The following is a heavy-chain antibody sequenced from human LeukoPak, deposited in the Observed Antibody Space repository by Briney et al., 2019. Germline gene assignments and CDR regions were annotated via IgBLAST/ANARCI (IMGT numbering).Heavy chain of an antibody. V-gene: IGHV3-23*01. CDR3: ARDYVWGSDRYTDY. Sequence: PGGSLRLSCAASGFTFSSYAMIWVRQAPGKGREWVSAISGSGGSTYYVDSVKGRFTISRDNSKNTLYLQMNSLRAEDTAVYYCARDYVWGSDRYTDYWGQGTLVTVSS. D-gene: IGHD3-16*02. CDR2: ISGSGGST. CDR1: GFTFSSYA. J-gene: IGHJ4*02.